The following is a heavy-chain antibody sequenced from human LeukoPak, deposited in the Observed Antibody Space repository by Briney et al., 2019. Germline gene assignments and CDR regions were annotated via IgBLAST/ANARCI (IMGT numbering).Heavy chain of an antibody. CDR1: GFTFSSYW. CDR2: IKQDGSEK. CDR3: ARDQSLFYYDSSGPGDY. Sequence: GGSLRLSCAASGFTFSSYWMSWVRQAPGKGLEWVANIKQDGSEKYYVDSVKDRFTISRDNAKNSLYLQMNSLRAEDTAVYYCARDQSLFYYDSSGPGDYWGQGTLVTVSP. D-gene: IGHD3-22*01. J-gene: IGHJ4*02. V-gene: IGHV3-7*01.